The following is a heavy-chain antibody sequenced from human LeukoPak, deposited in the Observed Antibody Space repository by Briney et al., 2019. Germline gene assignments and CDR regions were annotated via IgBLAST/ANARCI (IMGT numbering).Heavy chain of an antibody. D-gene: IGHD1-7*01. CDR2: ITWNSGSI. CDR3: TKDARGTTY. CDR1: GFTFEDYA. V-gene: IGHV3-9*01. Sequence: GGSLRLSCAASGFTFEDYAMYWVRQAPGKGLEWVSGITWNSGSIGYADSVKGRFTISRDNAKNSLYLQMNSLRAEDTALYYCTKDARGTTYWGQGTLVTVSS. J-gene: IGHJ4*02.